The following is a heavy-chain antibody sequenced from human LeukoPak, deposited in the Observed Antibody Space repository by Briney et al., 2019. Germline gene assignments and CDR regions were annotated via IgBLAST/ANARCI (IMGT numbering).Heavy chain of an antibody. V-gene: IGHV3-48*01. D-gene: IGHD3-16*01. J-gene: IGHJ4*02. CDR2: ISSSSSTI. Sequence: GGSLRLSCAASGFTFSSYSMTWVRQAPGKGLEWVSYISSSSSTIYYADSVKGRFTISRDNAKNSLYLQMNSLRAEDTAVYYCARDQRVMIPYWGQGTLVTVSS. CDR1: GFTFSSYS. CDR3: ARDQRVMIPY.